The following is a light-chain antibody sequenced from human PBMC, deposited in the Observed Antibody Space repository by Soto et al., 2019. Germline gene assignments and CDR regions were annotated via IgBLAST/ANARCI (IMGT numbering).Light chain of an antibody. CDR1: QSLNRN. CDR2: GAS. J-gene: IGKJ3*01. Sequence: EILMTQSPATLSVSPGERATLSCRASQSLNRNLAWYQQKPGQAPRLIIYGASTRSSGIPARFSGSGSGTEFTHTISSMHSEEFALYYCHHSNDWAPAFTFGPGTKVDL. CDR3: HHSNDWAPAFT. V-gene: IGKV3D-15*01.